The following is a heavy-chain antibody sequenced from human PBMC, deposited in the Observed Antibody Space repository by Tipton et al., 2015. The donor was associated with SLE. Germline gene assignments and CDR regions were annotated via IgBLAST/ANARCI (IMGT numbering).Heavy chain of an antibody. D-gene: IGHD3-3*02. V-gene: IGHV4-30-2*01. CDR1: GGSISSGGYS. CDR3: AREGGDIFGDAFDI. Sequence: TLSLTCAVSGGSISSGGYSWTWIRQPPGKGLEWIGYIYHSGSSDSNPSLKSRVTISIDTPKNQFSLKLTSVTAGDTAVYYCAREGGDIFGDAFDIWGRGTMVTVSS. CDR2: IYHSGSS. J-gene: IGHJ3*02.